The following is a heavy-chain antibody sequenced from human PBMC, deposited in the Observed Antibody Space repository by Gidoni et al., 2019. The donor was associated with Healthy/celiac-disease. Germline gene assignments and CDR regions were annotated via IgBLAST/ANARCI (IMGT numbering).Heavy chain of an antibody. J-gene: IGHJ4*02. Sequence: EVQLVESGGGLVQPGRSLRLSCAASGFTFDDYAMHWVRPAPGKGLEWVSGISWNSGSIGYADSVKGRFTISRDNAKNSLYLQMNSLRAEDTALYYCAKDQASIAVAATSFDYWGQGTLVTVSS. CDR2: ISWNSGSI. CDR1: GFTFDDYA. V-gene: IGHV3-9*01. CDR3: AKDQASIAVAATSFDY. D-gene: IGHD6-19*01.